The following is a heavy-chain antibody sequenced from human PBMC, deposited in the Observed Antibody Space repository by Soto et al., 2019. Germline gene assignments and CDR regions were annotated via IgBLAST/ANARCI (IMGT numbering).Heavy chain of an antibody. CDR2: IYFSGST. J-gene: IGHJ4*02. V-gene: IGHV4-31*03. CDR3: ARGGSTGFY. Sequence: QVQLQESGPGLVKPSQTLSLTCNVSGASISYGSYYWTWIRQHPGKGPEWIGYIYFSGSTYYNPSLKSRVTISVDASENQFSLKLASVSAADTAVYYCARGGSTGFYWGQGTLVIVSS. CDR1: GASISYGSYY. D-gene: IGHD2-2*01.